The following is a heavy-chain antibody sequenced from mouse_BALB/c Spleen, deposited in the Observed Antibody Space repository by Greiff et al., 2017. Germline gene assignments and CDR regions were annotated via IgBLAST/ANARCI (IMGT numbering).Heavy chain of an antibody. CDR1: GFSLTGYG. CDR3: ARVKDDYDEGWYYAMDY. V-gene: IGHV2-6-7*01. Sequence: VKLKESGPGLVAPSQSLSITCTVSGFSLTGYGVNWVRQPPGKGLEWLGMIWGDGSTDYNSALKSRLSISKDNSKSQVFLKMNSLQTDDTARYYCARVKDDYDEGWYYAMDYWGQGTSVTVSS. J-gene: IGHJ4*01. CDR2: IWGDGST. D-gene: IGHD2-4*01.